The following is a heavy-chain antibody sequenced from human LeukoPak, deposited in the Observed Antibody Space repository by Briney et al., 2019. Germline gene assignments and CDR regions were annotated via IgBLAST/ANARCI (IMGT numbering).Heavy chain of an antibody. Sequence: GGSLRLSCAASGLTLTDYAMSWVRQAPGKGLEWVSVISHGGDSAWYADSVKGRFTISRDNSKSTLFLQMNSLRADDTAIYYCAKGRSGWYEGLDYWGQGILVTVSS. CDR2: ISHGGDSA. V-gene: IGHV3-23*01. J-gene: IGHJ4*02. CDR1: GLTLTDYA. D-gene: IGHD6-19*01. CDR3: AKGRSGWYEGLDY.